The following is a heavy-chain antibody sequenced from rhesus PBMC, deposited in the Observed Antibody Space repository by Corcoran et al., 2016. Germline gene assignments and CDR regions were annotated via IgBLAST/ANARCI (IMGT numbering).Heavy chain of an antibody. V-gene: IGHV4-160*01. CDR1: GGSGSGYW. CDR3: ARRDYFDS. J-gene: IGHJ4*01. CDR2: IRCGGST. Sequence: QVQLQQWGEGLVKPSETLSLTCAVYGGSGSGYWWGWFRQPPGKGLEWIGRIRCGGSTNYNPSLKSRVTISIDTSKNQFSLKLSSVTAADTAVYYCARRDYFDSWGQGVLVTVSS.